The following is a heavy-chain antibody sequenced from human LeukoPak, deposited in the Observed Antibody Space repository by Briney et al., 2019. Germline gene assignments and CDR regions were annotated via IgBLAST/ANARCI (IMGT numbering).Heavy chain of an antibody. Sequence: PSETLSLTRAVSGYSISSGYYWGWIRQPPGKGLEWIGSIYHSGSTYYNPSLKSRVTISVDTSKNQFSLKLSSVTAADTAVYYCARQSVVVVPAAVFDYWGQGTLVTVSS. CDR2: IYHSGST. CDR3: ARQSVVVVPAAVFDY. V-gene: IGHV4-38-2*01. CDR1: GYSISSGYY. J-gene: IGHJ4*02. D-gene: IGHD2-2*01.